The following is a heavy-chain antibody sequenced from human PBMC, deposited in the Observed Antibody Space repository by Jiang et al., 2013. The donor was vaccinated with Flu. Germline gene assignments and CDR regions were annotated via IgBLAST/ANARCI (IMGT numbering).Heavy chain of an antibody. Sequence: PGLVKPSETLSPTCTVSGGSTTSYYWTWIRQTPGKGLEWIGSIYYIGSTNYSPSLKSRVTISVDTSKNQFSLKLSSVTAADTAVYYCARGYSYGYPGGRWYFDLWGRGTLVTVSS. CDR2: IYYIGST. CDR1: GGSTTSYY. D-gene: IGHD5-18*01. V-gene: IGHV4-59*08. CDR3: ARGYSYGYPGGRWYFDL. J-gene: IGHJ2*01.